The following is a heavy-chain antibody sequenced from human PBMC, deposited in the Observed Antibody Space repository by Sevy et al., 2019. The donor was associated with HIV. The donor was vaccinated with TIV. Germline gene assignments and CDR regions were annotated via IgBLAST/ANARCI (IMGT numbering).Heavy chain of an antibody. Sequence: ASVKVSCKASSYTFSNYGITWVRQAPGQGLEWVGWISGFNGNTKYAQKFQGRVTVTTDTSTTTVYMELGSLRSDDTAVYYCARGYSSTYYGSVDYWGQGTLVTVSS. J-gene: IGHJ4*02. V-gene: IGHV1-18*01. CDR1: SYTFSNYG. CDR3: ARGYSSTYYGSVDY. D-gene: IGHD6-13*01. CDR2: ISGFNGNT.